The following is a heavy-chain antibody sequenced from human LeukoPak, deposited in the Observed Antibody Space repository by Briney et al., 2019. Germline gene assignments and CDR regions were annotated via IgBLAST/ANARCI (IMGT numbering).Heavy chain of an antibody. V-gene: IGHV4-30-4*08. CDR2: IYYSGNT. Sequence: SETLSLTCTVSGGSISSGDYYWSWIRQPPGKGLEWIGYIYYSGNTYYNPSLKSRVTISVDTSKNQFSLKLSSVTAADTAVYYCARGDCSSTSCHDYWGQGTLVTVSS. J-gene: IGHJ4*02. D-gene: IGHD2-2*01. CDR1: GGSISSGDYY. CDR3: ARGDCSSTSCHDY.